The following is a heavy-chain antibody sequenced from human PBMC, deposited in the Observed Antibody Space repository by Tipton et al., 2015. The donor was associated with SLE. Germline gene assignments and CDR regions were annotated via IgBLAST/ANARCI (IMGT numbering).Heavy chain of an antibody. V-gene: IGHV4-39*01. Sequence: TLSLTCTVSGGSISSSSYYWGWIRQPPGKGLEWIGSIYYSGSTYYNPSLKSRVTISVDTSKNQFSLKLSSLTAADTAVYYCARHEVTMIVVVPGGAFDIWGQGTMVTVSS. D-gene: IGHD3-22*01. CDR2: IYYSGST. CDR1: GGSISSSSYY. J-gene: IGHJ3*02. CDR3: ARHEVTMIVVVPGGAFDI.